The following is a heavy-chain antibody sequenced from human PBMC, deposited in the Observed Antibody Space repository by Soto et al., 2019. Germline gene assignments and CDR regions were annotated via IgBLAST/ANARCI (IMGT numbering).Heavy chain of an antibody. Sequence: SETLSLTCAVYGGSFIGYYWSWISQPPGKGLEWIGEINHSGSTNYNPSLKSRVTISVDTSKNQFSLKLSSVTAADTAVYYCARTTGTTFYYGMDVWGQGTTVTVSS. CDR3: ARTTGTTFYYGMDV. V-gene: IGHV4-34*01. D-gene: IGHD1-1*01. CDR1: GGSFIGYY. CDR2: INHSGST. J-gene: IGHJ6*02.